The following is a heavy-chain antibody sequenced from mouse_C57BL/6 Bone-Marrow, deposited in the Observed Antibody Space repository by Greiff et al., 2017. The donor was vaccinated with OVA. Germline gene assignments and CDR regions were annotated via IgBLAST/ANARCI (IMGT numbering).Heavy chain of an antibody. V-gene: IGHV5-17*01. D-gene: IGHD1-2*01. CDR1: GFTFSDYG. J-gene: IGHJ2*01. Sequence: VKLVESGGGLVTPGGSLKLSCAASGFTFSDYGMHWVRPAPEKGLEWVAYISSGSSTIYYADTVKGRFTISRDNAKTTLFLQRTSLRAEDTAMYYCARGVLRPLDYWGQGTTLTVSS. CDR2: ISSGSSTI. CDR3: ARGVLRPLDY.